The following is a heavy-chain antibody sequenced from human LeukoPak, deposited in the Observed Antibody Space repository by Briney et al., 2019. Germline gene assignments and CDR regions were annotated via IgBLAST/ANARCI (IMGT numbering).Heavy chain of an antibody. CDR1: GVTLSDHH. D-gene: IGHD3-22*01. CDR2: ARDKARGCTT. J-gene: IGHJ3*02. Sequence: GGSLRLSCAASGVTLSDHHMDWVRQAPGKGLEWVGRARDKARGCTTEYAASVKGRFTISRDDSKTLVYLQMNSLRTEDTAVYFCARDGAEGDNSAFDMWGQGTVVTVSS. CDR3: ARDGAEGDNSAFDM. V-gene: IGHV3-72*01.